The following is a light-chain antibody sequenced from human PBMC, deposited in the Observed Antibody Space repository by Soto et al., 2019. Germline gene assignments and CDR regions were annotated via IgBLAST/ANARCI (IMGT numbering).Light chain of an antibody. V-gene: IGKV1-39*01. Sequence: DIQMTQSPASPSASVGDRVTITCRASQSISSYLNWYQQKPGKAPKLLIYAASSLQSGVPSRFSGSGSGTDFTLTVSSLQPEDFAIYYCQQSHGTPWTFGQGTKVDI. CDR3: QQSHGTPWT. CDR1: QSISSY. CDR2: AAS. J-gene: IGKJ1*01.